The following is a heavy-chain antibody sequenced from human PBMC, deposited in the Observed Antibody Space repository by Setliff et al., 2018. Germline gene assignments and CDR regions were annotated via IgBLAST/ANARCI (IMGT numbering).Heavy chain of an antibody. CDR2: IYYSGDT. CDR3: ARAPPPWLQSLGGDY. J-gene: IGHJ4*02. Sequence: SETLSLTCAVSVYSISRDCHWGWIRQPPGKGLEWIGSIYYSGDTYYNASLKGRVTISGDTSKNQFSLTLTSVTAADTAVYYCARAPPPWLQSLGGDYWGQGTLVTVSS. V-gene: IGHV4-38-2*01. D-gene: IGHD5-12*01. CDR1: VYSISRDCH.